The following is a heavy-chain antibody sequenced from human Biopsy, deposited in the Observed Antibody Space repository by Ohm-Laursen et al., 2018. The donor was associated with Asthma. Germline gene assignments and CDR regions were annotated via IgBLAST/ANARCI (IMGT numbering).Heavy chain of an antibody. J-gene: IGHJ6*04. D-gene: IGHD3-10*01. CDR3: ARAVDYSHYYGIDV. CDR2: ISVYNGNT. Sequence: ASVKVSCKPSGYTFNSAGITWVRQAPGQGLEWMGWISVYNGNTKVAQKLQDRVTMITDTSTSTAYMELRSLRSDDTAVYFCARAVDYSHYYGIDVWGKGTTVTVSP. CDR1: GYTFNSAG. V-gene: IGHV1-18*04.